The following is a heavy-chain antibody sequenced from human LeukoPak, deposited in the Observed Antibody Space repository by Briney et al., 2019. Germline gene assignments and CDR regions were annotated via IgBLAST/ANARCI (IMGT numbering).Heavy chain of an antibody. J-gene: IGHJ4*02. CDR2: IIPIFGTA. Sequence: QAPGQGLEXXXGIIPIFGTANYAQKFQGRVTITADESTSTAYMELSSLRSEDTAVYYCARDFSGYYGHYFDYWGQGTLVTVSS. V-gene: IGHV1-69*01. D-gene: IGHD3-22*01. CDR3: ARDFSGYYGHYFDY.